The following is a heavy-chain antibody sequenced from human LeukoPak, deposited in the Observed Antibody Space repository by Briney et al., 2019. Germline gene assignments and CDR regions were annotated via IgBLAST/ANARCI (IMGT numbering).Heavy chain of an antibody. V-gene: IGHV3-21*01. CDR2: ISSSSSYI. CDR3: ARDLYCSSTSCYYGMDV. J-gene: IGHJ6*02. Sequence: GGSLRLSCAASGFTFSSYWMHWVRQAPGKGLEWVSSISSSSSYIYYADSVKGRFTISRDNAKNSLYLQMNSLRAEDTAVYYCARDLYCSSTSCYYGMDVWGQGTTVTVSS. CDR1: GFTFSSYW. D-gene: IGHD2-2*01.